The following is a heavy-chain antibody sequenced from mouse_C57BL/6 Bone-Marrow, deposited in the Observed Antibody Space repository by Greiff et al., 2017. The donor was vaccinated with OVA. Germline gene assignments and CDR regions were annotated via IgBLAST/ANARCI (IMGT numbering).Heavy chain of an antibody. CDR2: LWRGGST. CDR3: ARYYSNSAWFAY. Sequence: QVQLQQSGPGLVQPSQSLSITCTVSGFSLTSYGVHWVRQSPGKGLEWLGVLWRGGSTDYNAAFISRLSISKDNSKSQVFFKMNSLQADDTAIYYCARYYSNSAWFAYWGQGTLVTVSA. J-gene: IGHJ3*01. CDR1: GFSLTSYG. D-gene: IGHD2-5*01. V-gene: IGHV2-2*01.